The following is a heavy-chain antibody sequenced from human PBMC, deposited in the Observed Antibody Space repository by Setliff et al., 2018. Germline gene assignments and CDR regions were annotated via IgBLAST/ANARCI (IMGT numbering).Heavy chain of an antibody. CDR3: AREQWLDPPGYYYMDV. D-gene: IGHD6-19*01. CDR1: GGSISSYY. J-gene: IGHJ6*03. V-gene: IGHV4-4*07. CDR2: IYIGGSA. Sequence: TLSLTCTVSGGSISSYYWSWIRQPAGKGLEWIGHIYIGGSANYNPSLKSRVTMSIDTSKNQFSLKLNSVTAADMAVYYCAREQWLDPPGYYYMDVWAKGTKVIVSS.